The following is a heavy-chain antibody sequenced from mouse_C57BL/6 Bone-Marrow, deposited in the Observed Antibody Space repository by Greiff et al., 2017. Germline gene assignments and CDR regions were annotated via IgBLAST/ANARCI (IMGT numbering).Heavy chain of an antibody. V-gene: IGHV1-26*01. CDR3: ARSIYCDYDGIAY. J-gene: IGHJ3*01. CDR1: GYTFTDYY. D-gene: IGHD2-4*01. CDR2: INPNNGGT. Sequence: EVQLQQSGPELVKPGASVKISCKASGYTFTDYYMNWVKQSPGKSLEWIGDINPNNGGTSYNQKFKGKATLTVDKSSSTAYMELRSLTSEDSADYYCARSIYCDYDGIAYWGQGTLVTVSA.